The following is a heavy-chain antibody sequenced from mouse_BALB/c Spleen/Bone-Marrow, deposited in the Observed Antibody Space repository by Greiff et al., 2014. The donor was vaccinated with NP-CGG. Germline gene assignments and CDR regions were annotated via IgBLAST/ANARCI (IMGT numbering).Heavy chain of an antibody. CDR2: INPTTGYT. J-gene: IGHJ4*01. CDR1: CYPFSTYW. D-gene: IGHD3-2*01. V-gene: IGHV1-7*01. CDR3: ARSTGAMDY. Sequence: QGELKESGGGMAKPGGSMKMFCKGFCYPFSTYWVHWGKKKPWQGLEWIGFINPTTGYTECNQNFKDKASLTADKSSSTAYMQLSSLTSEDSAVYYCARSTGAMDYWGQGTSVTVSS.